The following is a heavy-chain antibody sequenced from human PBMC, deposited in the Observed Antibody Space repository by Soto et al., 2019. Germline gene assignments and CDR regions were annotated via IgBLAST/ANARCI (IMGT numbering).Heavy chain of an antibody. Sequence: QLQLQESASGLVKHSQTLSLTYAVSGGSISSGGYSWSWIRQPPGKGLEWIGYIYHSGSTYYNPSPKSRVTISVDKPKNPFSLQPGSGTAADTAVYYCAREYLERGKGHWFDPWGQGTLVTVSS. V-gene: IGHV4-30-2*01. D-gene: IGHD1-1*01. CDR2: IYHSGST. CDR3: AREYLERGKGHWFDP. J-gene: IGHJ5*02. CDR1: GGSISSGGYS.